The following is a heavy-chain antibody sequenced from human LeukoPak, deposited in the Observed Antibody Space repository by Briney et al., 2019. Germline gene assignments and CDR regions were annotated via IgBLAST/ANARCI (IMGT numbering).Heavy chain of an antibody. V-gene: IGHV4-61*02. CDR3: ARDSGGYCSSTSCYDY. D-gene: IGHD2-2*01. CDR2: IYTSGST. J-gene: IGHJ4*02. Sequence: PSETLSLTCTVSGGSISSGSYYWSWIRQPAGKGLEWSGRIYTSGSTNDNPSIKSLVTTSADTSKNQFSLTLSSVTAADTAVYYCARDSGGYCSSTSCYDYWGQGTLVTVSS. CDR1: GGSISSGSYY.